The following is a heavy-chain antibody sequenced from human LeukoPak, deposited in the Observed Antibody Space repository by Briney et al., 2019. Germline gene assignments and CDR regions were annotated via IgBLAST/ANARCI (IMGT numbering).Heavy chain of an antibody. D-gene: IGHD3-22*01. CDR1: GGSITSVGYY. V-gene: IGHV3-11*04. Sequence: LSLTCTVPGGSITSVGYYWGWIRRPPGKGLEWVSYISTSGSTKYYADSVKGRFTISRDNAKNSLYLQMNSLRAEDTAVYYCARDRDPGYNDSSGYRRVNAFDIWGQGTMVTVSS. J-gene: IGHJ3*02. CDR2: ISTSGSTK. CDR3: ARDRDPGYNDSSGYRRVNAFDI.